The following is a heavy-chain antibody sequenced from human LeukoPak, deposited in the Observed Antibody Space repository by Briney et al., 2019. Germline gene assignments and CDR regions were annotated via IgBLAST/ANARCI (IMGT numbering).Heavy chain of an antibody. CDR3: ARDTITVTTPYFDY. Sequence: GASVKVSCKASGYTFTGYYIDWVRQAPGQGLEWMGWINSDSGGTNYAQKFQGRVTMTRDTPTSTAYMELSSLRSDDTAFYYCARDTITVTTPYFDYWGQGTLVTVPS. CDR2: INSDSGGT. J-gene: IGHJ4*02. V-gene: IGHV1-2*02. CDR1: GYTFTGYY. D-gene: IGHD4-17*01.